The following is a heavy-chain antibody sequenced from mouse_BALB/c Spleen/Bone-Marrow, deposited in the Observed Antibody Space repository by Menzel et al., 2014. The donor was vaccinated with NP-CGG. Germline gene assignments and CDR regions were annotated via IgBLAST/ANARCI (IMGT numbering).Heavy chain of an antibody. J-gene: IGHJ1*01. D-gene: IGHD1-2*01. Sequence: EVQGVESGSGLVQPGGSLKLSCAALGFDFSRYWMTWVRQAPGKGLEWIGEINPDSSTINYTPSLKDKFIISRDNAKNTLYLQMSKVRSEDTALYYCARPGYYGYQGVWGAGTTVTVSS. CDR2: INPDSSTI. V-gene: IGHV4-1*02. CDR1: GFDFSRYW. CDR3: ARPGYYGYQGV.